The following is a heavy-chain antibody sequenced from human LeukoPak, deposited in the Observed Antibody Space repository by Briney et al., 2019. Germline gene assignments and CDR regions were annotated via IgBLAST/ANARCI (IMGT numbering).Heavy chain of an antibody. D-gene: IGHD3-16*01. CDR2: IYYSGST. CDR1: GGSISTDY. CDR3: ARDLGAGGGTYYFDY. J-gene: IGHJ4*02. V-gene: IGHV4-59*12. Sequence: SETLSLTCTVSGGSISTDYWSWIRQPPGKGLEWIGYIYYSGSTYYNPSLKSRVTISVDRSKNQFSLKLSSVTAADTAVYYCARDLGAGGGTYYFDYWGQGTLVTVSS.